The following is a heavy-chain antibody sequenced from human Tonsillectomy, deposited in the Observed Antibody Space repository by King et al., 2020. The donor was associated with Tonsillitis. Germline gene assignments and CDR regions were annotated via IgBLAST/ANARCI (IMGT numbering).Heavy chain of an antibody. Sequence: VTLKESGPALVKPTQTLTLTCTFSGFSLSTRGMCVSWIRQPPGKALEWLARIDWDDDKYYSPSLKTRLTISKDTSKNQLVLTMTNMDPVDTATYYCARWAGYGSGNPNAFDIWGQGTMVTVSS. D-gene: IGHD3-10*01. V-gene: IGHV2-70*11. CDR2: IDWDDDK. J-gene: IGHJ3*02. CDR1: GFSLSTRGMC. CDR3: ARWAGYGSGNPNAFDI.